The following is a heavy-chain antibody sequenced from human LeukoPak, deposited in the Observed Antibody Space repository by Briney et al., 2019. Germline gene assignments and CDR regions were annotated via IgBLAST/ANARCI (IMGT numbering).Heavy chain of an antibody. CDR3: ARVQIASNSWYHAFDI. CDR1: GFTFSRYW. V-gene: IGHV3-7*01. CDR2: IQQGGSQK. D-gene: IGHD6-13*01. Sequence: GGSLRLSCAASGFTFSRYWMGWVRQAPGKGLEWVASIQQGGSQKYNVDSVKGRFTISRDNAKNSLFRQMDSLRAEDTAEYYCARVQIASNSWYHAFDIWGQRTMVTASS. J-gene: IGHJ3*02.